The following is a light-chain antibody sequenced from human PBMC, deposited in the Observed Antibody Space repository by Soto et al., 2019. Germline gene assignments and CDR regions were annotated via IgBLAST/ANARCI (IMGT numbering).Light chain of an antibody. V-gene: IGLV2-23*02. J-gene: IGLJ2*01. CDR3: CSFANSVL. Sequence: QSALTQPASVSGSPGQSITVSCTGTSSDVGSCYLVSWYQQHPGKAPKLMIYEVSKRPSGVSNRFSGSKSGNTAFLTISGLQAEDEADYYCCSFANSVLFGGGTKLTVL. CDR2: EVS. CDR1: SSDVGSCYL.